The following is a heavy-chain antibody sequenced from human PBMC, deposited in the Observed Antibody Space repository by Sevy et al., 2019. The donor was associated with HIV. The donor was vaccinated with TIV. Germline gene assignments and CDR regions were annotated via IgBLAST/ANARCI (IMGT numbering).Heavy chain of an antibody. V-gene: IGHV3-33*01. J-gene: IGHJ5*02. CDR1: AFTFSSYG. CDR2: IWYDGSNK. Sequence: GGSLRLSCAASAFTFSSYGMHWVRQAPGKGLEWVAVIWYDGSNKYYANSVKGRFTISRDNSKNTLYLQMNSLRAEDTAVYYCARSPSRGNWFDPWGQGTLVTVSS. CDR3: ARSPSRGNWFDP. D-gene: IGHD3-16*01.